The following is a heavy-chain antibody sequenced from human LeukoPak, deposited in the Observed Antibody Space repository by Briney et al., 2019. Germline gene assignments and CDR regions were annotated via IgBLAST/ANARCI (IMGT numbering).Heavy chain of an antibody. CDR2: IKQDGSEK. CDR1: GFTFTTYW. V-gene: IGHV3-7*01. J-gene: IGHJ5*02. D-gene: IGHD5-18*01. Sequence: GGSLRLSCAASGFTFTTYWMSWVRQAPGKGLEWVVNIKQDGSEKYYVDSVKGRFTISRDNAKNSLYLQMNSLRAEDTAVYYCARDYSGYSYGFVYNWFDPWGQGTLVTVSS. CDR3: ARDYSGYSYGFVYNWFDP.